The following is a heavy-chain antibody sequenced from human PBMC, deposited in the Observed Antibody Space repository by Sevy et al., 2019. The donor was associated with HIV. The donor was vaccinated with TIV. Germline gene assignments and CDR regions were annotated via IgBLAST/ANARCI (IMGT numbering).Heavy chain of an antibody. CDR1: GFTFSSYG. V-gene: IGHV3-30*02. D-gene: IGHD2-8*02. J-gene: IGHJ6*02. Sequence: GGSLRLSCVASGFTFSSYGMHWVRQAPGKGLEWVAFIRYDGSNKYYADSVKGRFTISRDNSKNTLYLQMNSLRAEETAVYYCAKGGYCTGGVCYTGGGLDVWGQGTTVTVSS. CDR2: IRYDGSNK. CDR3: AKGGYCTGGVCYTGGGLDV.